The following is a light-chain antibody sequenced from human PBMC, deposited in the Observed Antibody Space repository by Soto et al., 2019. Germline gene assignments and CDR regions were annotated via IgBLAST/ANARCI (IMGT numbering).Light chain of an antibody. CDR1: QSISSY. J-gene: IGKJ4*01. CDR3: QQSYSTPLLT. V-gene: IGKV1-39*01. Sequence: DIQMTQSPSSLSASVGDRVTITCRASQSISSYLNWYQQKPGKAPNLLIYAASSLQSGVPSRFSGSGSGTHFTLTISSLQPEDFATYYCQQSYSTPLLTFGGGTKVEIK. CDR2: AAS.